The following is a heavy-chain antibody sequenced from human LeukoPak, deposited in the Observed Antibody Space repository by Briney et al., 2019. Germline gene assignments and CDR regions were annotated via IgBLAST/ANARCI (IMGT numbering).Heavy chain of an antibody. J-gene: IGHJ4*02. CDR3: ARANSGTYVFDF. CDR1: GYTFTGYY. CDR2: INPDSGGT. Sequence: ASVKVSCKASGYTFTGYYMHWVRQAPGQGLEWMGWINPDSGGTDYPQKFQGRVTMTRDMSISTAYMELGRLRSDDTAVYYCARANSGTYVFDFWGQGTLVTVSS. D-gene: IGHD1-26*01. V-gene: IGHV1-2*02.